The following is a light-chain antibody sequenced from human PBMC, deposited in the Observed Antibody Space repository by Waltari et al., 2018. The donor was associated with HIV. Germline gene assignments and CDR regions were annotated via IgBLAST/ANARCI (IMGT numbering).Light chain of an antibody. CDR3: QQYSTHYG. Sequence: IQMTQSPSNLFASVGDALILNCRASQNLDNWFAWYQQRPGRAPKLLMSMTSVLESGVPSRFSGSGKGTTFTLTISSLQPDDFVTYYCQQYSTHYGFGQGTRVE. V-gene: IGKV1-5*03. CDR1: QNLDNW. CDR2: MTS. J-gene: IGKJ2*03.